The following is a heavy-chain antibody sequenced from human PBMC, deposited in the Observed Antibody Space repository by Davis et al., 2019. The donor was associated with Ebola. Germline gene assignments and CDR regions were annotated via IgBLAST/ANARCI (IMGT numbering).Heavy chain of an antibody. J-gene: IGHJ4*02. CDR2: INTNTGNP. CDR1: GYTFTSYA. D-gene: IGHD5-12*01. V-gene: IGHV7-4-1*02. Sequence: AASVKVSCKASGYTFTSYAMNWVRQAPGQGLEWMGWINTNTGNPTYAQGFTGRFVFSLDTSVSTAYLQISSLKAEDTAVYYCARDRDIVATISDYFDYWGQGTLVTVSS. CDR3: ARDRDIVATISDYFDY.